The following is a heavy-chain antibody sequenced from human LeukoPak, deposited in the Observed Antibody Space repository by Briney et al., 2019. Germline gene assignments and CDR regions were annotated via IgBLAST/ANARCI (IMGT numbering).Heavy chain of an antibody. D-gene: IGHD2-2*01. CDR3: ARRYCSSTSCTLDY. V-gene: IGHV3-48*03. J-gene: IGHJ4*02. CDR1: GFTFTTYE. CDR2: ISGSGGAI. Sequence: PGGSLRLSCATSGFTFTTYEMNWVRQAPGKGLEWVSHISGSGGAIYYADSVKGRFTISRDNAKNSLYLQMSSLRVEDTAVYYCARRYCSSTSCTLDYWGQRTLVTVSS.